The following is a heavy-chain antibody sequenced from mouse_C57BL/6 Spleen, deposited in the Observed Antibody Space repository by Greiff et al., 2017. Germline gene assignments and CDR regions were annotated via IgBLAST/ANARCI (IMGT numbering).Heavy chain of an antibody. Sequence: EVKLVESGGDLVKPGGSLKLSCAASGFTFSSYGMSWVRQTPDKRLEWVATISSGGSYTYYPDSVTGRFTISRDNAKNTLYLQMSSLKSEDTAMYYCARYGNPFDYWGQGTTLTVSS. CDR3: ARYGNPFDY. V-gene: IGHV5-6*01. D-gene: IGHD2-10*02. CDR1: GFTFSSYG. CDR2: ISSGGSYT. J-gene: IGHJ2*01.